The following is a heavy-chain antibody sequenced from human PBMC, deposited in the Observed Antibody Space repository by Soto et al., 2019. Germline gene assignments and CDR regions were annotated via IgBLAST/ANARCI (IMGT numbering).Heavy chain of an antibody. D-gene: IGHD3-10*01. Sequence: QVQLVESGGGVVQPGRSLRLSCAASGFIFSNYGMHWVRQAPGKGLEWVAVIWYDGSNKYYADSVKGRFTISRDNSKNTLYRQMNGLRAEDTAVYYCARGDDSGRAEWGQGTLVAVSS. V-gene: IGHV3-33*01. CDR2: IWYDGSNK. J-gene: IGHJ4*02. CDR1: GFIFSNYG. CDR3: ARGDDSGRAE.